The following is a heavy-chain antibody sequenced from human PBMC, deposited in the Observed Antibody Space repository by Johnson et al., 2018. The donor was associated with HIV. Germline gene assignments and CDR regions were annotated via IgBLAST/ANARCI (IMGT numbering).Heavy chain of an antibody. Sequence: QVQLVESVGGVVQPGKSLRLSCAASGFTFSSYGMHWVRQAPGNGLEWVAVIWYDGSNKYYADSVKGRFTISRDNSTLYLQMNSLRVEDTAVYYCARGRIATGGMRGGAFDVWGQGTMVTVSP. D-gene: IGHD6-13*01. CDR1: GFTFSSYG. V-gene: IGHV3-33*01. J-gene: IGHJ3*01. CDR2: IWYDGSNK. CDR3: ARGRIATGGMRGGAFDV.